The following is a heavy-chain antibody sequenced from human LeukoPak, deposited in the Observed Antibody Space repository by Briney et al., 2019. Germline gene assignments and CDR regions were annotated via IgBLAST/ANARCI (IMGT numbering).Heavy chain of an antibody. D-gene: IGHD6-6*01. CDR1: GGSISSYY. J-gene: IGHJ3*02. V-gene: IGHV4-4*09. Sequence: SETLSLTCTVSGGSISSYYWSWIRQPPGKGLEWIGYIYTSGSTNYNPSLKSRVTISVDTSKNQFSLKLSSVTAADTAVYYCSRHVLSEQLVLGEDAFDIWGQGTMVTVSS. CDR2: IYTSGST. CDR3: SRHVLSEQLVLGEDAFDI.